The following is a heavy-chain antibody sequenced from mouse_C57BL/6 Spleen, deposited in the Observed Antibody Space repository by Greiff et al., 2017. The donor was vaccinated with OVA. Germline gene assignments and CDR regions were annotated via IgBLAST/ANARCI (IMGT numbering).Heavy chain of an antibody. J-gene: IGHJ3*01. Sequence: QVQLQQPGAELVMPGASVKLSCKASGYTFTSYWMHWVKQRPGQGLEWIGEIDPSDSYTNYNQKFKGKSTLTVDKSSSTAYMQLSSLTSEDAAVYYCARTSTTPEAFAYWGQGTLVTVSA. CDR3: ARTSTTPEAFAY. V-gene: IGHV1-69*01. D-gene: IGHD1-1*01. CDR1: GYTFTSYW. CDR2: IDPSDSYT.